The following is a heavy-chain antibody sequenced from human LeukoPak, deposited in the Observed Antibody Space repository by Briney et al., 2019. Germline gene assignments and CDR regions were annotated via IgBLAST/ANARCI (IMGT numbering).Heavy chain of an antibody. J-gene: IGHJ6*02. D-gene: IGHD2-2*02. Sequence: ASVKVSCKASGYTFTGYYMHWVRQAPGQGLEWMGWINPNSGGTNCAQKFQGRVTMTRDTSISTAYMELSRLRSDDTAVYYCARAGVVPAAISLLLYYYYGMDVWGQGTTVTVSS. CDR2: INPNSGGT. CDR3: ARAGVVPAAISLLLYYYYGMDV. CDR1: GYTFTGYY. V-gene: IGHV1-2*02.